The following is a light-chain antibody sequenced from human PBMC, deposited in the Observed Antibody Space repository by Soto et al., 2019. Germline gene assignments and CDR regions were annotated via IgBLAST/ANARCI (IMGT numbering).Light chain of an antibody. CDR2: EVS. J-gene: IGLJ2*01. CDR3: CSYAGNYTLI. CDR1: SSDVGSYNL. V-gene: IGLV2-23*02. Sequence: QSALTQPASVSGSPGQSITISCTGTSSDVGSYNLVSWYQQHPGKAPKLMIYEVSKRPSGVSNRFSGSKSGSTASLTISGLQAEDEADYYCCSYAGNYTLIFGGGTKLTVL.